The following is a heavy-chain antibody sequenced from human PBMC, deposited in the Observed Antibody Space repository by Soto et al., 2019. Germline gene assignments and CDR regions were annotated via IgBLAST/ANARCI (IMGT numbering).Heavy chain of an antibody. CDR1: GDSISSRSYY. D-gene: IGHD6-6*01. J-gene: IGHJ4*02. CDR2: IYDSGDT. Sequence: QLQLQESGPGLVKPSETLSLTCTVSGDSISSRSYYWGWIRQSPGKGLECIGTIYDSGDTYYNPSLKSRITMSVDTSKNQFSLKLTSVTAADTAVYYCARSSIEPRLFMYPFDSRGQGTLVTVAS. CDR3: ARSSIEPRLFMYPFDS. V-gene: IGHV4-39*01.